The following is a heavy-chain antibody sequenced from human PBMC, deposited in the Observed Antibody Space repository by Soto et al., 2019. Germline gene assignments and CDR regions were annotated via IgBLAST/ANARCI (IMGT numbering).Heavy chain of an antibody. D-gene: IGHD3-22*01. V-gene: IGHV3-13*01. Sequence: ESGGGLVQPGGSLRLSCAASGFTFSSYDMHWVRQATGKGLEWVSAIGTAGDTYYPGSVKGRFTISRENAKNSLYLQMNSLRAEGTGVYYCARVASLFVPCYYDSSGYYYLGYWGQGTLVTVSS. J-gene: IGHJ4*02. CDR3: ARVASLFVPCYYDSSGYYYLGY. CDR2: IGTAGDT. CDR1: GFTFSSYD.